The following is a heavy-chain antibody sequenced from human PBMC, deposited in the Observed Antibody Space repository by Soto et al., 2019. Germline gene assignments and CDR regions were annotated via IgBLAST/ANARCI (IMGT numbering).Heavy chain of an antibody. CDR3: ARGSRERATPNYYYYYGMDV. J-gene: IGHJ6*02. D-gene: IGHD1-26*01. CDR2: ISYDGSNK. Sequence: PGGSLRLSCAASGFTFSSYAMHWVRQAPGKGLEWVAVISYDGSNKYYADSVKGRFAISRDNSKNTLYLQMNSLRAGDTAVYYCARGSRERATPNYYYYYGMDVWGQGTTVTVSS. CDR1: GFTFSSYA. V-gene: IGHV3-30*09.